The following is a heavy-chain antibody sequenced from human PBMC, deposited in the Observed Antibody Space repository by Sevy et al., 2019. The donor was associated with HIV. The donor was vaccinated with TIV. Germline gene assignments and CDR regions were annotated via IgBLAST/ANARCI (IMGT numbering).Heavy chain of an antibody. Sequence: ASVKVSCKASGRTFRNNAISWVRQAPGQGLQWMGGIIPMFGTANYVEKFQGRVTITADESTNTAYMELSSLRSEDTAVYYCASSISWYASFDYWGQGTLVTVSS. D-gene: IGHD6-13*01. CDR1: GRTFRNNA. V-gene: IGHV1-69*13. J-gene: IGHJ4*02. CDR2: IIPMFGTA. CDR3: ASSISWYASFDY.